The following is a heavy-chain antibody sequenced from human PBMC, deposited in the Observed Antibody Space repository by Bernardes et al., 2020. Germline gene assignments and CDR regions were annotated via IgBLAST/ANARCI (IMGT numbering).Heavy chain of an antibody. Sequence: SGSTLWKPTHTLTLTCPFSVFSLSPSGMCVSWIRQPPGKALEWLALIDWGDDKYYSTSLKTRLTISKDTSKNQVVLTMSNMDPVDTATYYCARTGDDGGWFSFDYWGQGTLVTVSS. J-gene: IGHJ4*02. V-gene: IGHV2-70*01. CDR2: IDWGDDK. CDR1: VFSLSPSGMC. D-gene: IGHD6-19*01. CDR3: ARTGDDGGWFSFDY.